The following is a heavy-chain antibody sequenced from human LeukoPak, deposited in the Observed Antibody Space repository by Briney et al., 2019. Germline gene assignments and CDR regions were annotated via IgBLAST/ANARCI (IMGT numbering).Heavy chain of an antibody. V-gene: IGHV1-2*02. CDR1: GYTFTVYF. J-gene: IGHJ4*02. D-gene: IGHD3-22*01. Sequence: GASVKVSCKASGYTFTVYFMHWVRQAPGQGLEWMGWINPNSGGTNNAQKFQGRVTMTRDTSISTAYMEQSRLRSDDTAVYYCARELNYDSSGYYFDYWGQGTLVTVSS. CDR2: INPNSGGT. CDR3: ARELNYDSSGYYFDY.